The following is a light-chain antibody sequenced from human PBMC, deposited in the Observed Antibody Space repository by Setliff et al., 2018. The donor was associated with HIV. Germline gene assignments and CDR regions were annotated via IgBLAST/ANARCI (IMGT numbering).Light chain of an antibody. CDR3: SSYTSSSTYV. CDR2: DVS. Sequence: QSVLTQPASVSGSPGRSITISCTGTSSDVGGYNYVSWYQQHPGKAPKLMISDVSKRPSGVSSRFSGSKSGNTASLTISGLQTEDEADYYCSSYTSSSTYVFGTGTKVTVL. V-gene: IGLV2-14*01. CDR1: SSDVGGYNY. J-gene: IGLJ1*01.